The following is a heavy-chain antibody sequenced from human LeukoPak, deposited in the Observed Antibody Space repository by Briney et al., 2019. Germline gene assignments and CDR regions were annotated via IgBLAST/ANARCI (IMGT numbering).Heavy chain of an antibody. CDR1: GGSISSSGFY. V-gene: IGHV4-39*01. CDR2: IYHSGST. CDR3: ARLRWDDYYDSGSYSPFDY. Sequence: PSETLSLTCTVSGGSISSSGFYWGWIRQPPGKGLEWIGNIYHSGSTNYNPSLKSRVTISVDTPKNQFSLKLSSVTAADTAVYYCARLRWDDYYDSGSYSPFDYWGQGTLVTVSS. D-gene: IGHD3-10*01. J-gene: IGHJ4*02.